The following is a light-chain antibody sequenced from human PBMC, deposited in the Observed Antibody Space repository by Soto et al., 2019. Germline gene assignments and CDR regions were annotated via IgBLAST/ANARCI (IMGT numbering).Light chain of an antibody. V-gene: IGKV1-33*01. Sequence: DIQMTQSPSSLSASVGGRVTITCQASQDISNYLNWYQQKPGKAPQLLIYDASNLETGVPSRFSGSGSGTDFTFTISSLQPEDIATYYCQQYDNLPITFGQGTRLEIK. J-gene: IGKJ5*01. CDR3: QQYDNLPIT. CDR1: QDISNY. CDR2: DAS.